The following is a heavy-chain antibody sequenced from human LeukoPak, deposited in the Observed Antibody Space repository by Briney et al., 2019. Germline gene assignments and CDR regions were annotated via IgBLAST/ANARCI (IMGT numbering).Heavy chain of an antibody. CDR3: ARGGISASWDPFDY. J-gene: IGHJ4*02. Sequence: PGGSLRLSCAASGFPSSSYGMHWVRQAPGKGLEGVAFIRSDGSNEYYTDSVKGRFTISRDNSKNTLYLQLNSLRPEDTAVYYCARGGISASWDPFDYWGQGTLVTVSS. CDR2: IRSDGSNE. V-gene: IGHV3-30*02. D-gene: IGHD2-2*01. CDR1: GFPSSSYG.